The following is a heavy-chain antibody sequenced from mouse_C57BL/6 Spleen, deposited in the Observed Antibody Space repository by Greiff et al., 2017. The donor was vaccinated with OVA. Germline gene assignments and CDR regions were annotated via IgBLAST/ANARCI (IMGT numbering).Heavy chain of an antibody. J-gene: IGHJ3*01. D-gene: IGHD2-4*01. CDR1: GFTFSDYG. CDR2: ISSGSSTI. Sequence: EVNVVESGGGLVKPGGSLKLSCAASGFTFSDYGMHWVRQAPEKGLEWVAYISSGSSTIYYADKVKGRFTISRDNAKNTLFLQMTSLRSEDTAMYYCARPYYDYDGTWFAYWGQGTLVTVSA. CDR3: ARPYYDYDGTWFAY. V-gene: IGHV5-17*01.